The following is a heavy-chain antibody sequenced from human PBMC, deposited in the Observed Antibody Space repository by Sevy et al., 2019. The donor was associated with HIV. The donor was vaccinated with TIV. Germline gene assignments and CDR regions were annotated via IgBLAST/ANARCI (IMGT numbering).Heavy chain of an antibody. J-gene: IGHJ5*02. CDR2: MHYSGIT. CDR3: ARDSSHVEATMLKGFDP. V-gene: IGHV4-31*03. CDR1: GDSISSGGCY. Sequence: SETLSLTCTVSGDSISSGGCYWNWIRQHPGKGLEWIGYMHYSGITYYSPSLKSRVTMSVDRSKNQLSLKPSSVTAADTAVDYCARDSSHVEATMLKGFDPWGQGTLVTVSS. D-gene: IGHD3-16*01.